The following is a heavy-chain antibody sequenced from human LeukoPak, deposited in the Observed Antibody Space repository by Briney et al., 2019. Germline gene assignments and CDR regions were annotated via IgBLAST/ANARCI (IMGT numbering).Heavy chain of an antibody. V-gene: IGHV3-21*01. D-gene: IGHD2-21*01. Sequence: GGSLRLSCAASGFTFSSYSMKWVRQAPGKGLEWVSSISSSSSYIYYADSVKGRFTISRDNAKNSLYLQMNSLRAEDTAVYYCARDAPYCGGDCYAFDYWGQGTLVTVSS. CDR1: GFTFSSYS. J-gene: IGHJ4*02. CDR2: ISSSSSYI. CDR3: ARDAPYCGGDCYAFDY.